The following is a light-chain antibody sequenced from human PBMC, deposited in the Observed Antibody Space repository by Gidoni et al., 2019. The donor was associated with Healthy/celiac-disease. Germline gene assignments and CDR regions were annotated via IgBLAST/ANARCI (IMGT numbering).Light chain of an antibody. CDR2: DAS. Sequence: TLAPATLSLSPAERATLSCRASRSVSSYLAWYQQKPGQAPRLLIYDASNRATGIPARFSGSGSGTDFTLTISSLEPEDFAVYYCQQRSNWPFTFGGGTKVEIK. V-gene: IGKV3-11*01. J-gene: IGKJ4*01. CDR3: QQRSNWPFT. CDR1: RSVSSY.